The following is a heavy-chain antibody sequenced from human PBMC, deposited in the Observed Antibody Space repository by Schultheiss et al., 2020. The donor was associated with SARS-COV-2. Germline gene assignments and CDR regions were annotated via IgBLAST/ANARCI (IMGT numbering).Heavy chain of an antibody. V-gene: IGHV3-48*01. CDR2: ISSSSSTI. CDR1: GFTFSSYW. Sequence: GGSLRLSCAASGFTFSSYWMNWVRQAPGKGLEWVSYISSSSSTIYYADSVKGRFTISRDNAKNSLYLQMNSLRAEDTAVYYCARDPYYYDSSGYLDYWGQGTLVTVSS. D-gene: IGHD3-22*01. J-gene: IGHJ4*02. CDR3: ARDPYYYDSSGYLDY.